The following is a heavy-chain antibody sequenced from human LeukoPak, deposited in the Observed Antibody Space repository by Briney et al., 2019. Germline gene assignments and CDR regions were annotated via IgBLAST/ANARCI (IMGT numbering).Heavy chain of an antibody. CDR1: GFTFSSHS. CDR2: ISSSSSTI. V-gene: IGHV3-48*01. CDR3: ARGAYYYED. D-gene: IGHD3-22*01. Sequence: GGSLRLSCAASGFTFSSHSMNWVRQAPGKGLEWVSYISSSSSTIYYADSVKGRFTISRDNAKNSLYLQMNSLKAEDTAVYYCARGAYYYEDWGQGTLVTVSS. J-gene: IGHJ4*02.